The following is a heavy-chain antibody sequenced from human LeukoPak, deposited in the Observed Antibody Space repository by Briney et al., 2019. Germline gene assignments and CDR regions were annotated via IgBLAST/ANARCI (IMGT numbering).Heavy chain of an antibody. D-gene: IGHD2-21*02. CDR3: ARDATRGGDNDY. CDR2: INEDGSYK. V-gene: IGHV3-7*01. CDR1: GFILSNHW. Sequence: QAGGSLRLSCAASGFILSNHWMTWVRQAPGKGLEWVANINEDGSYKFHADSVKGRLTISRDNSKNSLYLQMSSLRADDTAVYYCARDATRGGDNDYWGQGTRVIVSS. J-gene: IGHJ4*02.